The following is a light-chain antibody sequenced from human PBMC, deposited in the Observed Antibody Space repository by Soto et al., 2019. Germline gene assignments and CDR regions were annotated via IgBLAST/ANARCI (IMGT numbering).Light chain of an antibody. CDR3: QQRYNWPIT. J-gene: IGKJ5*01. CDR2: AES. V-gene: IGKV3-11*01. CDR1: RSVSGY. Sequence: ENVLSQSPATLSLSPAEEAALSSRASRSVSGYIGWYQQKPGQAPRLLIYAESNRATGIPDRFSGSGSGTDFTLTISSLEPEDFSVYYCQQRYNWPITFGQGTRLEIK.